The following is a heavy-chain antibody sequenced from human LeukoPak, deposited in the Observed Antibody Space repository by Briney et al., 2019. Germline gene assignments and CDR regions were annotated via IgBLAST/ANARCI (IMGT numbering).Heavy chain of an antibody. CDR1: GYTLTELS. Sequence: GASVTVSCKVSGYTLTELSMHWVRQAPGKGREWMGGFDPEDGETIYAQKFQGRVTMTEDTSTDTAYMELSSLRSEDTAVYYCATVRVGRFEDAFDIWGQGTMVTVSS. CDR2: FDPEDGET. V-gene: IGHV1-24*01. D-gene: IGHD1-26*01. J-gene: IGHJ3*02. CDR3: ATVRVGRFEDAFDI.